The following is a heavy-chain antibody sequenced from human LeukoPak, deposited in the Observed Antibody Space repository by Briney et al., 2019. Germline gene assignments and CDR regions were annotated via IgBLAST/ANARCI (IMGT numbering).Heavy chain of an antibody. CDR2: INPDTGDK. CDR1: GYTFTNYH. Sequence: ASVKVSCKASGYTFTNYHINWVRQASGQGLEWITWINPDTGDKGYARKFQDRVTITTDTSISTAYMELSSLSSEDTAVYFCARTTSMTASGYDYWGQGTLVTVSS. J-gene: IGHJ4*02. CDR3: ARTTSMTASGYDY. D-gene: IGHD2-21*02. V-gene: IGHV1-8*03.